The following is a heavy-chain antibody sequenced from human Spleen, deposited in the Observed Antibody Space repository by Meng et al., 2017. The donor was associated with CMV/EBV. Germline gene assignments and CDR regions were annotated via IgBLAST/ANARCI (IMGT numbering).Heavy chain of an antibody. Sequence: ASVKVSCKASGYSFTSYGITWVRQAPGQGLEWMGWISADNGNTNYAQKLQGRVTMTTDTSTSTAYMELRSLRSDDTAVYYCARERHSSSSSWTGGMDVWGQGTTVTVSS. CDR1: GYSFTSYG. V-gene: IGHV1-18*01. J-gene: IGHJ6*02. CDR3: ARERHSSSSSWTGGMDV. D-gene: IGHD6-6*01. CDR2: ISADNGNT.